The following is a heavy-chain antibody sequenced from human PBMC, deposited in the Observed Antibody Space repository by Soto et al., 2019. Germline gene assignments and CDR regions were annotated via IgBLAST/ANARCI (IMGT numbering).Heavy chain of an antibody. CDR1: GGSFSGYY. CDR2: INHSGST. CDR3: ARDRYYDFWSGYYGTYYYGMDV. V-gene: IGHV4-34*01. J-gene: IGHJ6*02. D-gene: IGHD3-3*01. Sequence: SETLSLTCAVYGGSFSGYYWSWIRQPPGKGLEWIGEINHSGSTNYNPSLKSRVTISVDTSKNQFSLRLSSVTAADTAVYYCARDRYYDFWSGYYGTYYYGMDVWGQGTTVTVSS.